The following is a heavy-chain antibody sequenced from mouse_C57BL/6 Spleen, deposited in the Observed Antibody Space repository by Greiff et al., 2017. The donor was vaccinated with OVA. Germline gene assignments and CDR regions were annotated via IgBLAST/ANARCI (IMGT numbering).Heavy chain of an antibody. D-gene: IGHD1-1*01. CDR1: GFTFSDYG. CDR2: ISSGSSTI. CDR3: ARPSYYGSLYAMDY. J-gene: IGHJ4*01. Sequence: EVQRVESGGGLVKPGGSLKLSCAASGFTFSDYGMHWVRQAPEKGLEWVAYISSGSSTIYYADTVKGRFTISRDNAKNTLFLQMTSLRSEDTAMYYCARPSYYGSLYAMDYWGQGTSVTVSS. V-gene: IGHV5-17*01.